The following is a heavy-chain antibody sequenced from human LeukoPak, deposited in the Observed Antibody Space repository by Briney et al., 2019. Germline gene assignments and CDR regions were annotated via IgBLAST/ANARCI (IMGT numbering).Heavy chain of an antibody. CDR2: ISGSGGSS. Sequence: GGSLRLSCAASGFSFSSHAMSLVRQAPGKGLEWVSSISGSGGSSAYADSVKGRFTISRDSSKNTLYLQMNSLRAEDTAVHYCAKGGAYDLLTASDFDHWGQGTLVTVSS. J-gene: IGHJ4*02. CDR3: AKGGAYDLLTASDFDH. V-gene: IGHV3-23*01. D-gene: IGHD3-9*01. CDR1: GFSFSSHA.